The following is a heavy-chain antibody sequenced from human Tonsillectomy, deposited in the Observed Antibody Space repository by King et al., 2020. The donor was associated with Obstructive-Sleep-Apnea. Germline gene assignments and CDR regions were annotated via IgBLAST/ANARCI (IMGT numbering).Heavy chain of an antibody. CDR3: ARDSQVPTITFDY. D-gene: IGHD5-12*01. J-gene: IGHJ4*02. CDR2: IIPILGIA. V-gene: IGHV1-69*04. CDR1: GGTFSSYA. Sequence: QLVQSGAEVKKPGSSVKVSCKASGGTFSSYAISWVRQAPGQGLEWMGRIIPILGIANYAQKFQGRFTITAGKSTRTAYMELSSLRSEDTAVDYGARDSQVPTITFDYWGAGTLVTVSS.